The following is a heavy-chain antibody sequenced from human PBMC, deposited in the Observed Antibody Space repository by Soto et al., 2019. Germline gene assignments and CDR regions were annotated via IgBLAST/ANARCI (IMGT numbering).Heavy chain of an antibody. CDR3: AKGIWEQVTWFDP. V-gene: IGHV3-30*18. CDR1: GFTFRSYG. D-gene: IGHD1-26*01. Sequence: PGGSLRLSCAVSGFTFRSYGMHWVRQAPGKGLEWVAVISYDGSNKYYADSVKGRFTISRDNSKNTLYLQMNSLRAEDTAVYYCAKGIWEQVTWFDPWGQGTLVTSPQ. CDR2: ISYDGSNK. J-gene: IGHJ5*02.